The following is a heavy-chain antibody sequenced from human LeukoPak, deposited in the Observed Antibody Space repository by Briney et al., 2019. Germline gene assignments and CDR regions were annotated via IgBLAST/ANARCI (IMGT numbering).Heavy chain of an antibody. D-gene: IGHD3-22*01. CDR2: IGSSGSPT. Sequence: GGSLRLSCAASGFAFSSYNMNWVRQAPGKGLEWISYIGSSGSPTHYADSVRGRFTISRDNAKNSLYLQMNSLRDDDTALYYCARRPYSDTSGRLSDVWGQGTTVTVSS. CDR1: GFAFSSYN. CDR3: ARRPYSDTSGRLSDV. J-gene: IGHJ6*02. V-gene: IGHV3-48*02.